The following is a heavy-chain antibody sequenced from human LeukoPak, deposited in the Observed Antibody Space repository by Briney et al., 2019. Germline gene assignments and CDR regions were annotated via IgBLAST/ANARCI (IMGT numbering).Heavy chain of an antibody. CDR2: MNEDGSEK. CDR1: GFGFSNYW. Sequence: GGSLRLSCAASGFGFSNYWMSWVRQAPGKGLEWVANMNEDGSEKDYVDSVKGRFTISRDNAQDSLYLQMNSLRAEDTAVYYCARDRGYSNFDYWGQGTLLTVSS. CDR3: ARDRGYSNFDY. D-gene: IGHD4-11*01. V-gene: IGHV3-7*01. J-gene: IGHJ4*02.